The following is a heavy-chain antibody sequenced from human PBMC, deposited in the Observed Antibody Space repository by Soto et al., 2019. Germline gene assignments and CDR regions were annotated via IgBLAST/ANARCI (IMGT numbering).Heavy chain of an antibody. CDR2: ISYDGSNK. J-gene: IGHJ4*02. CDR1: GFTFSSYG. V-gene: IGHV3-30*18. D-gene: IGHD3-22*01. Sequence: GGSLRLSCAASGFTFSSYGMHWVRQAPGKGLEWVAVISYDGSNKYYADSVKGRFTISRDNSKNTLYLQMNSLRAEDTAVYYCAKATYYYDSSGYTGLIDYWGQGTLVTVSS. CDR3: AKATYYYDSSGYTGLIDY.